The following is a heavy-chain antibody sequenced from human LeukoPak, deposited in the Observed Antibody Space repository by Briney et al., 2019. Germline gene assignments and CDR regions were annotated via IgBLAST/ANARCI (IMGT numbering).Heavy chain of an antibody. CDR3: ARTSIAAREADY. CDR2: ISNNGGST. D-gene: IGHD6-6*01. CDR1: GFTFSRYS. Sequence: PGGFLRLSCAASGFTFSRYSMHWVRQAPGKGLEYVSAISNNGGSTYYAKSVKGRFTISRDNSKNTLYLQMGSLRAEDMAVYYCARTSIAAREADYWGQGTLVTVSS. V-gene: IGHV3-64*01. J-gene: IGHJ4*02.